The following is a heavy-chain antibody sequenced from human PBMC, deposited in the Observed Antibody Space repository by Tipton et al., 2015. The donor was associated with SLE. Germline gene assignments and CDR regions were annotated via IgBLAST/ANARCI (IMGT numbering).Heavy chain of an antibody. CDR3: ATLWGYCSVGRCYSAF. J-gene: IGHJ4*02. D-gene: IGHD2-15*01. CDR2: IYSGETT. Sequence: SLRLSCAASGFIVRSHYMSWVRQAPGKGLEWVSVIYSGETTYYADSVKGRSAISRDNSKNTLYLQMNSLRPEDTAVYYCATLWGYCSVGRCYSAFWGQGTLVTVSS. V-gene: IGHV3-53*05. CDR1: GFIVRSHY.